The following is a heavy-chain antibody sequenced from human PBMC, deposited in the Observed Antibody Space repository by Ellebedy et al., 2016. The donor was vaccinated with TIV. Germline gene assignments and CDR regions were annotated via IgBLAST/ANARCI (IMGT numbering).Heavy chain of an antibody. CDR3: ARGVTYGEDYYHYYLDV. D-gene: IGHD2-21*02. V-gene: IGHV3-48*01. CDR2: ISTYSNNM. Sequence: GESLKISCAASGFTFSSYSMNWVRQAPGKGLEWVSFISTYSNNMYYADSVKGRFTISRDNARNSLYLQMNSLRAEDTAVYYCARGVTYGEDYYHYYLDVWGKGTTVTVSS. CDR1: GFTFSSYS. J-gene: IGHJ6*03.